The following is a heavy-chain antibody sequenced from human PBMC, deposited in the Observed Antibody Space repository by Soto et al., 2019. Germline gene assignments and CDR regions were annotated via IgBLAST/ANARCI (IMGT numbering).Heavy chain of an antibody. J-gene: IGHJ4*01. CDR2: IYYSGST. CDR3: ARAGSTMTAHWDPLSLDY. Sequence: SETLSLTCTVSGGSISSYYWSWIRQPPGKGLEWIGYIYYSGSTNYNPSLKSRVTISVDTSKNQFSLNLRSVTAADTAVYYCARAGSTMTAHWDPLSLDYWGHGTLVTVSS. CDR1: GGSISSYY. D-gene: IGHD4-17*01. V-gene: IGHV4-59*08.